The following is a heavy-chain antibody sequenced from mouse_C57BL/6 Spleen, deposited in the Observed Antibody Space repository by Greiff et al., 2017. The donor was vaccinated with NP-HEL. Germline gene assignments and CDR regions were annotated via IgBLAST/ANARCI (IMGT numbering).Heavy chain of an antibody. V-gene: IGHV1-64*01. CDR2: IHPNSGST. D-gene: IGHD1-1*02. J-gene: IGHJ1*03. Sequence: QFQLQQSGAELVKPGASVKLSCKASGYTFTSYWMHWVKQRPGQGLEWIGMIHPNSGSTNYNEKFKSKATLTVDKSSSTAYMQLSSLTSEDSAVYYCARPYLWVSAKDGAWCFDVWGTGTTVTVSS. CDR1: GYTFTSYW. CDR3: ARPYLWVSAKDGAWCFDV.